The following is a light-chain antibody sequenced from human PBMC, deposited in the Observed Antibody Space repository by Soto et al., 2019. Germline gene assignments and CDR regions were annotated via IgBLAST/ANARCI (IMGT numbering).Light chain of an antibody. CDR3: QQYSSSSEWT. CDR2: DAS. V-gene: IGKV1-5*01. J-gene: IGKJ1*01. CDR1: QSISSW. Sequence: DIQMTQSPSTLSASLGDRVSITCRASQSISSWLAWYQQKPGKAPKLLIYDASSLESGVPSRFSGSGSGTEFTLTISSLQPDDFATYYCQQYSSSSEWTFGQGTKVDIK.